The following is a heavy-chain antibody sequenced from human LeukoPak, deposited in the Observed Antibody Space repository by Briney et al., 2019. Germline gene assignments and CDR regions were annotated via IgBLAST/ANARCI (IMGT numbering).Heavy chain of an antibody. J-gene: IGHJ4*02. V-gene: IGHV4-59*01. D-gene: IGHD1-26*01. Sequence: SETLSLTCTVSGGSISSYYWSWIRQPPGKGLEWIGYIYYSGSTNYNPSLKSRVTISVDTSENQFSLKLSSVTAADTAVYYCARVHSGSYRFDYWGQGTLVTVSS. CDR3: ARVHSGSYRFDY. CDR1: GGSISSYY. CDR2: IYYSGST.